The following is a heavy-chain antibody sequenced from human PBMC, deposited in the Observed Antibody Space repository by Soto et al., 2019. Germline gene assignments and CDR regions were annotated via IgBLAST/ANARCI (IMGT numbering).Heavy chain of an antibody. J-gene: IGHJ4*02. D-gene: IGHD2-2*01. CDR3: GRALATYCGSTSCPGPFDY. CDR1: GASIRNGNYY. V-gene: IGHV4-30-4*01. Sequence: QVQLQESGPGLVKPSQTLSLTCTVSGASIRNGNYYWSWIRQPPGQGLEWIGYIYYSGSTYNNPSRKSRVTMSVDKSKNQFSLKLSSVTAADTAVYYCGRALATYCGSTSCPGPFDYWGQGTLVTVSS. CDR2: IYYSGST.